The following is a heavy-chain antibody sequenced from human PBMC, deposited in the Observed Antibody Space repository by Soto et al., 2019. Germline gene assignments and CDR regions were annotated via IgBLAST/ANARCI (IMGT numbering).Heavy chain of an antibody. D-gene: IGHD3-22*01. CDR2: ISSSSSNT. J-gene: IGHJ6*02. V-gene: IGHV3-21*05. CDR1: GFTFSNYG. Sequence: PGGSLRLSCAASGFTFSNYGMHWVRQAPGKGLEWVSYISSSSSNTNYADSVKGRFSISRDNAKNSLYLQMNSLRAEDTAVYYCARALRYYDSSGSYYYNGMDVWGQGATVTVSS. CDR3: ARALRYYDSSGSYYYNGMDV.